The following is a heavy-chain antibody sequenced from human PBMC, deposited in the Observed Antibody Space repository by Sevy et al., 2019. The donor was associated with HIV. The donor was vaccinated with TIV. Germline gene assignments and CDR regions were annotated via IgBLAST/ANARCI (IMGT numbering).Heavy chain of an antibody. CDR3: ARILGDYASALAPVDV. V-gene: IGHV4-30-4*01. CDR1: GGSISSGDYY. D-gene: IGHD4-17*01. Sequence: SETLSLTCTVSGGSISSGDYYWSWIRQPPGKGLEWIGYIYYSGSTYYNPSLKSRVTISVDTSKNQFSLKLSSVTAADTAVYYCARILGDYASALAPVDVWGQGTTVTVSS. J-gene: IGHJ6*02. CDR2: IYYSGST.